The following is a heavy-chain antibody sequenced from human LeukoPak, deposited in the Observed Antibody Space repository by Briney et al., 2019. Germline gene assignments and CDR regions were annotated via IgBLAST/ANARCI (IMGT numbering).Heavy chain of an antibody. CDR3: TRETSSRYFDY. V-gene: IGHV1-8*03. CDR2: INPNSGRT. J-gene: IGHJ4*02. Sequence: GASVKVSCKASGYTFTGYYMHWVRQAPGQGLEWMGWINPNSGRTGYAQNFQGRITITRNTSISTAYTELSSLRSEDTAVYYCTRETSSRYFDYWGQGTLVTVSS. CDR1: GYTFTGYY.